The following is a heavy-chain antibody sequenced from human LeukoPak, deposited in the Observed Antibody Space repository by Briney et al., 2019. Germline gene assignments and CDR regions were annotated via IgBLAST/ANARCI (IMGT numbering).Heavy chain of an antibody. CDR1: GGSINNYY. V-gene: IGHV4-4*07. D-gene: IGHD2-15*01. CDR2: IYTRGST. Sequence: ETLSLTCTVSGGSINNYYWSWIRHPAGKGLEWIGRIYTRGSTNYNPSLKSRVTMSVDTSKNQFSLKLSSVTAADTAVYYCATGRYCSADICSGGDAFDIRGQGTMVSVSS. J-gene: IGHJ3*02. CDR3: ATGRYCSADICSGGDAFDI.